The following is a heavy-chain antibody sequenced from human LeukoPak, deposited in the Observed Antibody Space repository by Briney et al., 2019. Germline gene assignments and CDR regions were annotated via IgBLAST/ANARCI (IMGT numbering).Heavy chain of an antibody. D-gene: IGHD2-2*01. CDR2: INHSGST. CDR1: GGSFSGYY. Sequence: PSETLSLTCTDSGGSFSGYYWSWIRQPPGKGLEWIGEINHSGSTNYNPSLKSRVTISVDTSKNQFSLKLSSVTAADTAVYYCARLRLGYCSSTSCYGSYYYGMDVWGQGTTVTVSS. V-gene: IGHV4-34*01. J-gene: IGHJ6*02. CDR3: ARLRLGYCSSTSCYGSYYYGMDV.